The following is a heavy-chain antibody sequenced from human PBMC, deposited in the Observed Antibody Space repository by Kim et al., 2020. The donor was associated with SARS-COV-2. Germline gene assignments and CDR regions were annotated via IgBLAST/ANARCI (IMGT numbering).Heavy chain of an antibody. CDR3: ARGSRSSGWDLEY. D-gene: IGHD6-19*01. J-gene: IGHJ4*02. Sequence: YAQKFQGGVTMTRDTSTSTVYMELSSLRSEDTAVYYCARGSRSSGWDLEYWGQGTLVTVSS. V-gene: IGHV1-46*01.